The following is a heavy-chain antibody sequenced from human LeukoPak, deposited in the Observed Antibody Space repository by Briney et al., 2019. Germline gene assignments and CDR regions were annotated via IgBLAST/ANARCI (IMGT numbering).Heavy chain of an antibody. CDR3: ALLTVASAFDY. CDR2: IHSSGTVK. CDR1: RFPFSIYE. V-gene: IGHV3-48*03. D-gene: IGHD5-12*01. J-gene: IGHJ4*02. Sequence: PGGSLRLSCVVSRFPFSIYEMNWVRQAPGKGLEWVSNIHSSGTVKYYSDSVKGRFSISRDNAKSSLYLQMNSLRVEDTAVYYCALLTVASAFDYWGQGALVTVSS.